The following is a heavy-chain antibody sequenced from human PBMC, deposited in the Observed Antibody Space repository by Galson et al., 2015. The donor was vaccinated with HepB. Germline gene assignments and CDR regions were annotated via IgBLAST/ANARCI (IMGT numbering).Heavy chain of an antibody. V-gene: IGHV4-34*01. D-gene: IGHD6-6*01. J-gene: IGHJ6*02. CDR2: IDQSGST. CDR3: ARGPEIKYYGLDV. Sequence: SETLSLTCAVYGESLRGYYRSWIRQPPGKGLEWIGEIDQSGSTKYNPSLKSRVTISVDTSKNQFSLKLSSVTAADTAVYYCARGPEIKYYGLDVWGQGTTVTVSS. CDR1: GESLRGYY.